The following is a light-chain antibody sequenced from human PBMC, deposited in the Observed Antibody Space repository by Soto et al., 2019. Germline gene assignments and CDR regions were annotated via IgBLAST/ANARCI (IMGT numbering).Light chain of an antibody. Sequence: QSALTQHASVSGSPGQSITISCTGTSSDVGGYDYVSWYQQHPGKAPKLMIYDVTNRPSGVSNRFSGSKSGNTASLTISGLQAEDEADYYCISYASINTYVFGTGTKLTVL. CDR3: ISYASINTYV. J-gene: IGLJ1*01. CDR1: SSDVGGYDY. V-gene: IGLV2-14*01. CDR2: DVT.